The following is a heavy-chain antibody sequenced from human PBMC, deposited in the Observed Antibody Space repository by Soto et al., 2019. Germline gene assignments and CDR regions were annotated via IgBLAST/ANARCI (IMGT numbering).Heavy chain of an antibody. CDR1: GFSFSSYG. CDR2: ISYDGSNK. V-gene: IGHV3-30*18. D-gene: IGHD3-22*01. J-gene: IGHJ4*02. Sequence: QVQLVESGGGVVQPGRSLRLSCAASGFSFSSYGMHWVRQAPGKGLEWVAVISYDGSNKYYADSVKGRFTISRDNSKNTLYRQMNSLRAEDTAVYYCAKGGYYYDSSGYPFDYWGQGTLVTVSS. CDR3: AKGGYYYDSSGYPFDY.